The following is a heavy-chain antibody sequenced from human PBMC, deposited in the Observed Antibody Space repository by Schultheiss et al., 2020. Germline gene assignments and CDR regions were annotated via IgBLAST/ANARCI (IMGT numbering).Heavy chain of an antibody. Sequence: SETLSLTCAVYGGSFSGYYWSWIRQPPGRGLEWIGEINHSGSTNYNPSLKSRVTISVDTSKNQFSLKLSSVTAADTAVYYCARGFRPRYYYYYMDVWGKGTTVTVSS. CDR1: GGSFSGYY. CDR3: ARGFRPRYYYYYMDV. D-gene: IGHD2/OR15-2a*01. J-gene: IGHJ6*03. CDR2: INHSGST. V-gene: IGHV4-34*01.